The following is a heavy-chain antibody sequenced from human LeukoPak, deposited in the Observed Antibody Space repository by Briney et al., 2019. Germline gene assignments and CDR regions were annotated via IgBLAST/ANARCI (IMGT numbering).Heavy chain of an antibody. Sequence: PGGSLRLSCAASGFTFSSYSMNWVRQAPGKGLEWVSYISSSSSTIYYADSVKGRFTISRDNAKNSLYLQMNSLRAEDTAVYYCARDLSQSPGRGVGFDYWGQGTLVTVSS. D-gene: IGHD1-14*01. CDR2: ISSSSSTI. CDR3: ARDLSQSPGRGVGFDY. J-gene: IGHJ4*02. CDR1: GFTFSSYS. V-gene: IGHV3-48*01.